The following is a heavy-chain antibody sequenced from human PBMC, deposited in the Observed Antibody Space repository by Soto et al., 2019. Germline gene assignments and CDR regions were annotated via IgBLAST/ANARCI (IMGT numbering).Heavy chain of an antibody. CDR1: GGSISSVGYS. CDR3: ARGIEGWYQGGYYYGMDV. V-gene: IGHV4-30-2*01. D-gene: IGHD6-19*01. Sequence: SETLPLTCTVSGGSISSVGYSWSCIRQPPGKGLEWIGYIYHSGRNKYNPSLKSRVTISVDRSKNQFSLKLSSVTAADTAVYYCARGIEGWYQGGYYYGMDVWGQGTTVTVSS. J-gene: IGHJ6*02. CDR2: IYHSGRN.